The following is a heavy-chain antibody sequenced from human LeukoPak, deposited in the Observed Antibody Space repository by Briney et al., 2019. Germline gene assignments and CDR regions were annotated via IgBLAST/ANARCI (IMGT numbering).Heavy chain of an antibody. CDR3: ARGPYGSGSYYPR. J-gene: IGHJ4*02. CDR1: GGSFSGYY. Sequence: SETLSLTCAVYGGSFSGYYWSWIRQPPGKGLEWIGEINHSGSINYNPSLKSRVTISVDTSKNQFSLKLSSVTAADTAVYYCARGPYGSGSYYPRWGQGTLVTVSS. CDR2: INHSGSI. D-gene: IGHD3-10*01. V-gene: IGHV4-34*01.